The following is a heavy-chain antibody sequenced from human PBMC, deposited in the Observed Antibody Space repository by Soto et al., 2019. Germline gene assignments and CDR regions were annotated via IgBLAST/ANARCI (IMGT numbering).Heavy chain of an antibody. CDR1: GGSISSYY. CDR2: IYYSGST. J-gene: IGHJ4*02. V-gene: IGHV4-59*01. Sequence: PSETLSLTCTVSGGSISSYYWSWIRQPPGKGLEWIGYIYYSGSTNYNPSLKSRVTISVDTSKNQFSLKLSSVTAADTAVYYCARAARFYDILTGYYPYYFDYWGQGTLVTVSS. D-gene: IGHD3-9*01. CDR3: ARAARFYDILTGYYPYYFDY.